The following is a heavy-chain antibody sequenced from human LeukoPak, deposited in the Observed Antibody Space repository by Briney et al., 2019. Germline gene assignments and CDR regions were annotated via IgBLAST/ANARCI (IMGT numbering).Heavy chain of an antibody. Sequence: GGSLRLSCAASGFTFSSYAMSWVRQAPGKGLEWVSAITGSGGSTYYADSVKGRFTISRDNSKNTLYLQMNSLRVEDTSLYSSAKNPPTDCWGQGTLVTVSS. CDR3: AKNPPTDC. CDR2: ITGSGGST. V-gene: IGHV3-23*01. CDR1: GFTFSSYA. J-gene: IGHJ4*02.